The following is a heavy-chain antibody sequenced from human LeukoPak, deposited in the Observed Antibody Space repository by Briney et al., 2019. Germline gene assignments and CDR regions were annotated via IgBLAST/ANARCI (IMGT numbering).Heavy chain of an antibody. J-gene: IGHJ6*02. D-gene: IGHD3-10*01. V-gene: IGHV3-11*04. CDR2: ISSSGSII. Sequence: PGGSLRLSCAASGFTFSDYYMSWIRQAPGKGLEWVSYISSSGSIIYYADSVKGRFTISRDNAKNSLYLQMNSLRAEDTAVYYCAKDGEAGVRGVTYYHYYGMDVWGQGTTVTVSS. CDR3: AKDGEAGVRGVTYYHYYGMDV. CDR1: GFTFSDYY.